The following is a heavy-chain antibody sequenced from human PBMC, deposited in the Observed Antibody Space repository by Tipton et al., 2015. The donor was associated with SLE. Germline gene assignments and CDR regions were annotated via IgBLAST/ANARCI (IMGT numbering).Heavy chain of an antibody. CDR3: ARTPGSGWQYYFDY. J-gene: IGHJ4*02. V-gene: IGHV4-61*08. D-gene: IGHD6-19*01. CDR1: GGSISSGGYY. Sequence: TLSLTCAVSGGSISSGGYYWSWIRQHPGKGLEWIGYVDYIGSTNYNPSLKSRLTILVHRYKNQFSLKLSSVTAADTAVYFCARTPGSGWQYYFDYWGQGTLVTVSS. CDR2: VDYIGST.